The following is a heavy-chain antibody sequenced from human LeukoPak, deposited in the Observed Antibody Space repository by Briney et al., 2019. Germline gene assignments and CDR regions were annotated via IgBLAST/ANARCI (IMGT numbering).Heavy chain of an antibody. J-gene: IGHJ4*02. D-gene: IGHD1-26*01. CDR3: AKVRGSYLTYYYFDY. CDR2: IFYSGSDNS. V-gene: IGHV4-59*01. CDR1: GGSITNYY. Sequence: SSETLSLTCTDSGGSITNYYWTWIRQPPGKGLEWIGYIFYSGSDNSNYNPSLRSRVTISVDTSKNQFSLKLRSVTAADTAVYYCAKVRGSYLTYYYFDYWGQGTLVTVSS.